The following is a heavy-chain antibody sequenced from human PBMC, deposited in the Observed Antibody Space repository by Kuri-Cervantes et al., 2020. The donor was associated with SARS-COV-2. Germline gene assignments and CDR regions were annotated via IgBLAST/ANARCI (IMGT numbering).Heavy chain of an antibody. CDR2: ISYDGSNK. V-gene: IGHV3-30*18. CDR1: GFTFNNYA. D-gene: IGHD1-14*01. Sequence: GESLKLSCETSGFTFNNYAMHWVRQPPGKGLEWVAVISYDGSNKYYADSVKGRFNISRDNSKHTLYLQMNSLRAEDTAVYYCAKSFNHGRRCEGYFDDWGQGTTVTVSS. CDR3: AKSFNHGRRCEGYFDD. J-gene: IGHJ4*02.